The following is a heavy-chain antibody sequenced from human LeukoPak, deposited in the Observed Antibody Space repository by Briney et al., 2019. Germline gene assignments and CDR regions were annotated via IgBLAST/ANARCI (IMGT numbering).Heavy chain of an antibody. CDR2: IFYSGST. CDR3: ARDLLWFGESRAFDP. J-gene: IGHJ5*02. Sequence: SETLSLTCTVSGGSISTSNYYWGWIRQPPGKGLEWIGNIFYSGSTYYSPSLKSRVTISVDTSKNQFSLKLSSVTAADTAVYYCARDLLWFGESRAFDPWGQGTLVTVSS. D-gene: IGHD3-10*01. CDR1: GGSISTSNYY. V-gene: IGHV4-39*07.